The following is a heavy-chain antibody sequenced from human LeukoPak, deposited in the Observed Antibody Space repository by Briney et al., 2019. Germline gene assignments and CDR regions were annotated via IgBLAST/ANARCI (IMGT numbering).Heavy chain of an antibody. D-gene: IGHD6-6*01. V-gene: IGHV3-20*04. CDR1: GFTFDDYG. CDR3: AREISISIAARGGFDY. J-gene: IGHJ4*02. CDR2: LNGNGGRT. Sequence: PGGSLRLSCAASGFTFDDYGMSWVRQAPGKGREWGSNLNGNGGRTGYADSVKGRVTSSRDNAKTSLYLKINRLRAEDTALYYCAREISISIAARGGFDYWGQGTLVTVSS.